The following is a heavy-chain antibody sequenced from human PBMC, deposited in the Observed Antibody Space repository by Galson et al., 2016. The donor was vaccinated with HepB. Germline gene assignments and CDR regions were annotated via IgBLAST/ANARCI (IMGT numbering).Heavy chain of an antibody. V-gene: IGHV3-53*01. J-gene: IGHJ6*02. Sequence: SLRLSCAASGFIVSSNYMNWVRQAPGKGLEWVSVIYSGGRTSYADSVMGRFTISRDTSKNTVYLQMNSLRAEYTAVYYCARGAGANYYDSSGHYLGLYYGMDVWGQGTTVTVSS. CDR2: IYSGGRT. CDR3: ARGAGANYYDSSGHYLGLYYGMDV. D-gene: IGHD3-22*01. CDR1: GFIVSSNY.